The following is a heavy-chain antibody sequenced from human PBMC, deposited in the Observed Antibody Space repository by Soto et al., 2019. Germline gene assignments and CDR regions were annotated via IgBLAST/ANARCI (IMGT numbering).Heavy chain of an antibody. J-gene: IGHJ4*02. CDR1: GCSFSSYA. V-gene: IGHV1-69*01. CDR3: GLGEAATREPRQ. Sequence: QVQLVQSGAEVKKPGSSVRVSCKASGCSFSSYAINWVRQARGQGLEWMGGMIPNFGTADYAQKFQGRVTITADEATSTAYMELSSLRSDNTAVYYCGLGEAATREPRQWGQETLVTVSS. CDR2: MIPNFGTA. D-gene: IGHD2-15*01.